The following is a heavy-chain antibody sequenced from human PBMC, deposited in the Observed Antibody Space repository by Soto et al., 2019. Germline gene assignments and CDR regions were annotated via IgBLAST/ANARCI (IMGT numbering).Heavy chain of an antibody. J-gene: IGHJ4*02. CDR3: ARAGGNYYDSSGYQWGNFDY. V-gene: IGHV4-34*09. CDR1: GGSFSDYY. CDR2: IYYSGST. Sequence: SETLSLTCAVYGGSFSDYYWSWIRQPPGKGLEWIGYIYYSGSTYYNPSLKSRVTISVDTSKNQFSLKLSSVTAADTAVYYCARAGGNYYDSSGYQWGNFDYWGQGTLVTVSS. D-gene: IGHD3-22*01.